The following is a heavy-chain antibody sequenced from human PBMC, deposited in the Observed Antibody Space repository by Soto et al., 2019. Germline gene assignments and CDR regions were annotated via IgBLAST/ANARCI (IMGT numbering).Heavy chain of an antibody. CDR2: IYPGDSDT. Sequence: GESLKISCQGSGYSFTSYWIGWVRQMPGKGLEWMGIIYPGDSDTRYTPSFQGEVTISADKSISTAYLQWSSLKASDTAMYYCATQWSGYSNYGAPFDIWGQGTMVTVSS. J-gene: IGHJ3*02. V-gene: IGHV5-51*01. D-gene: IGHD4-4*01. CDR3: ATQWSGYSNYGAPFDI. CDR1: GYSFTSYW.